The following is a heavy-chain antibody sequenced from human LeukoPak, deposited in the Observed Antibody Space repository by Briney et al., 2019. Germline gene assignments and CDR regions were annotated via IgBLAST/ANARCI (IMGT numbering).Heavy chain of an antibody. Sequence: ASVKVSCKASGYTFTGYYMHWVRQAPGQGLEWMGWINPNSGGTNYAQKFQGRVTMTRDTSTSTAYMELSRLRSDDTAVYYCARGLRRDYVMLFYWGQGTLVTVSS. CDR1: GYTFTGYY. J-gene: IGHJ4*02. V-gene: IGHV1-2*02. CDR3: ARGLRRDYVMLFY. D-gene: IGHD4-17*01. CDR2: INPNSGGT.